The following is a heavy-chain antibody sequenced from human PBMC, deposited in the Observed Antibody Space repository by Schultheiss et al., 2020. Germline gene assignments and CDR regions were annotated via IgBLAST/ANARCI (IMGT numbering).Heavy chain of an antibody. J-gene: IGHJ4*02. CDR3: ARDRPLRG. Sequence: GESLKISCAASGFTFSSYWMSWVRQAPGKGLVWVSSIGGSSNHIYYADSARGRFTISRDNAKNSLYLHMNNLRAEDTAVYYCARDRPLRGWGQGTLVTVSS. CDR2: IGGSSNHI. D-gene: IGHD4-17*01. CDR1: GFTFSSYW. V-gene: IGHV3-21*04.